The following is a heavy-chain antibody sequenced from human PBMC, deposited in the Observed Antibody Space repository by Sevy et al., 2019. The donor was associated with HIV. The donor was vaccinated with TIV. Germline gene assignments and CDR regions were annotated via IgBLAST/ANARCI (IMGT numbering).Heavy chain of an antibody. J-gene: IGHJ4*02. CDR1: GFTFSNYW. CDR2: INQDGSEK. Sequence: GGSLRLSSAASGFTFSNYWMSWVRQAPGKGLECVANINQDGSEKYYLDSVKGRFIVSRDNAKNSLYLQMNSLRAEDSAVYYCAREQITGSKPYYFDSWGQGTLVTVSS. D-gene: IGHD1-7*01. V-gene: IGHV3-7*01. CDR3: AREQITGSKPYYFDS.